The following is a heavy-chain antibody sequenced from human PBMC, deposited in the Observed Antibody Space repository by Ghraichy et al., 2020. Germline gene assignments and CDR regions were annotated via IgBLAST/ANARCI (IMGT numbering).Heavy chain of an antibody. CDR3: ARDRGYYGGNSKFTDDWYFDL. Sequence: GGSLRLSCAASGFTFSAYTLHWVRQAPGKGLEWISYISTGSSAIYYKDSVKGRFTISRSDAKDSLYLQMNSLRAEDTAVYYCARDRGYYGGNSKFTDDWYFDLWGRGTLVTVSS. CDR2: ISTGSSAI. V-gene: IGHV3-48*04. CDR1: GFTFSAYT. D-gene: IGHD4-23*01. J-gene: IGHJ2*01.